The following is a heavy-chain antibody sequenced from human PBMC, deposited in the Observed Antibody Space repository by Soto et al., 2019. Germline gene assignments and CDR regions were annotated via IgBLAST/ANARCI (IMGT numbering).Heavy chain of an antibody. CDR3: AREVTIFGRVIERYFDY. Sequence: QVQLVQSGAEVKKPGASVKVPCKAFGYTFTSYVIHWVRQAPGQRLECMGWINAGNGNTKYSQKFQGRVIIARDTSASTDYMELSSLRSEDTAVYYCAREVTIFGRVIERYFDYWGQGTLVTVSS. CDR1: GYTFTSYV. V-gene: IGHV1-3*01. J-gene: IGHJ4*02. CDR2: INAGNGNT. D-gene: IGHD3-3*01.